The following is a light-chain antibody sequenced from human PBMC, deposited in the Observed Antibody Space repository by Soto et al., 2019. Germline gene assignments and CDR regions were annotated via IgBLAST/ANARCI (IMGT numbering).Light chain of an antibody. J-gene: IGKJ2*01. V-gene: IGKV1-39*01. CDR2: APS. Sequence: DIQVTQSPISLSASVADRVTLTCRTSQGISTYLTWYQQKAGDAPRLLISAPSDLEPGAPSRFSASGSGADFTLTISSLRPEEVATYDGQQDYIKPYTFGQGTKLEI. CDR1: QGISTY. CDR3: QQDYIKPYT.